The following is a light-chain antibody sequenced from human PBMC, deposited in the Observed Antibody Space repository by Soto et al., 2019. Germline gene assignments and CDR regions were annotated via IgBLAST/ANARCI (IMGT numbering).Light chain of an antibody. V-gene: IGKV3-15*01. CDR1: QSVTSN. CDR2: GAS. J-gene: IGKJ2*01. CDR3: QQYDNWPPL. Sequence: EIVMTQSPATLSVSPGERATLSCRASQSVTSNLAWYQQKPGQAPRLLIYGASTRATGIPARFSGSGSGTEFTLTISSLQSEDFAVYYCQQYDNWPPLFGPGTKLEIK.